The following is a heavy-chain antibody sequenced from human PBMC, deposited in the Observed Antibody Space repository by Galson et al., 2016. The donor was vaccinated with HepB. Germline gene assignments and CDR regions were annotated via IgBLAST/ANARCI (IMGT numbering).Heavy chain of an antibody. V-gene: IGHV3-23*01. CDR2: ISGDGGST. CDR1: GFTFGRYA. CDR3: ARFTQEWRDRVYYFDC. D-gene: IGHD3-3*01. J-gene: IGHJ4*02. Sequence: SLRLSCAASGFTFGRYAMSWVRQAPGKGLEWVSAISGDGGSTYYAGSVQGRFTSSRDRSTNTMYLQMNSLRTDDTAVYYCARFTQEWRDRVYYFDCWGQGTLVAVSS.